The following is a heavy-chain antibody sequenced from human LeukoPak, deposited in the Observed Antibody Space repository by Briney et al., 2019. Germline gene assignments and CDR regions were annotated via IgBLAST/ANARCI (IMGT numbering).Heavy chain of an antibody. CDR2: IYHSGST. D-gene: IGHD4-17*01. CDR1: GGSISSYY. V-gene: IGHV4-59*04. J-gene: IGHJ4*02. Sequence: TSSETLSLTCTVSGGSISSYYWSWIRQPPGKGLEWIGSIYHSGSTYYNPSLKSRVTISVDTPKNQFSLKLSSVTAADTAVYYCARAPTVTFFDYWGQGTLVTVSS. CDR3: ARAPTVTFFDY.